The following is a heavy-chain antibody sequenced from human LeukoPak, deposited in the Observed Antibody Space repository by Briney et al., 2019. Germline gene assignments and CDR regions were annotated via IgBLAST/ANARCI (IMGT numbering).Heavy chain of an antibody. V-gene: IGHV3-30*18. D-gene: IGHD3-10*01. CDR1: GFTFSSYG. CDR3: AKESIPLLWGGYLDY. Sequence: GGSLRLSCAASGFTFSSYGMHWVRQAPGKGLEWVAVISYDGSNKYYADSVKGRFTISRDNSKNTLYLQMNSLRAEDTAVYYCAKESIPLLWGGYLDYWGQGTLVTVSS. J-gene: IGHJ4*02. CDR2: ISYDGSNK.